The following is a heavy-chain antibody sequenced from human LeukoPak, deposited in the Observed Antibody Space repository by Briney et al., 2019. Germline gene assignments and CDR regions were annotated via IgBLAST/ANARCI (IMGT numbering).Heavy chain of an antibody. J-gene: IGHJ4*02. CDR3: ARHYCSGGSCYLDY. CDR1: GGSISSGSYY. V-gene: IGHV4-39*01. CDR2: IYYSGST. D-gene: IGHD2-15*01. Sequence: SETLSLTCTVSGGSISSGSYYWGWIRQPPGKGLEWIGSIYYSGSTYHNPSLKSRVTISVDTSKNQFSLKLSSVTAADTAVYYCARHYCSGGSCYLDYWGQGTLVTVSS.